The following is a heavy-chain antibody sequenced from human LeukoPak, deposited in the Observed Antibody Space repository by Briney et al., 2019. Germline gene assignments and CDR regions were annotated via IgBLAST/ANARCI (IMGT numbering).Heavy chain of an antibody. D-gene: IGHD2-2*03. CDR2: ISSSSSYI. Sequence: RSGGSLRLSCAASGFTFSSYSMNWVRQAPGKGLEWVSSISSSSSYIYYADSVKGRFTISRDNSKNTLYLQMNSLRAEDTAVYYCARDRDGYCSSTSCYALGRIDYWGQGTLVTVSS. J-gene: IGHJ4*02. V-gene: IGHV3-21*01. CDR1: GFTFSSYS. CDR3: ARDRDGYCSSTSCYALGRIDY.